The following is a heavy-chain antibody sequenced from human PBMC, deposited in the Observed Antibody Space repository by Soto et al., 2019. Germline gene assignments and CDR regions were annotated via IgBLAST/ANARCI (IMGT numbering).Heavy chain of an antibody. V-gene: IGHV3-11*01. CDR1: GFTFSDYY. CDR2: ISDSAATM. D-gene: IGHD3-22*01. J-gene: IGHJ5*02. CDR3: ARDTAFISSGLFNP. Sequence: GSLRLSCAASGFTFSDYYMSWIRQAPGKGMEWISHISDSAATMYYADSVNGRVTISRDNARKSLFLHMNSLRAEDTAVYYCARDTAFISSGLFNPWGQGTLVTVSS.